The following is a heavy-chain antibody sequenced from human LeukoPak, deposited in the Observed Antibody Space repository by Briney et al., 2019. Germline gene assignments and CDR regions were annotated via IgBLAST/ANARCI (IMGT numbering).Heavy chain of an antibody. V-gene: IGHV4-59*01. D-gene: IGHD6-19*01. CDR2: IYYSGST. J-gene: IGHJ4*02. CDR3: ARARRLGLFDY. CDR1: GGSISSYY. Sequence: SETLSLTCTVSGGSISSYYWSWIRQPPGKGLEWIGYIYYSGSTNYNPSLKSRVTISIDTSKNQFSLKLSSVTAADTAVYYCARARRLGLFDYWGQGTLVTVSS.